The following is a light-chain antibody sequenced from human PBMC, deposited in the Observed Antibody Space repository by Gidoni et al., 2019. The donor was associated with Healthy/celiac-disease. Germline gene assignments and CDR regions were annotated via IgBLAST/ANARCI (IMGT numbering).Light chain of an antibody. J-gene: IGLJ1*01. CDR1: SRDVGGHNY. CDR2: DVS. CDR3: CSYAGSYTFFV. V-gene: IGLV2-11*01. Sequence: QSALTQPSSVSGSPGQSVTISCPGTSRDVGGHNYVSWYKQHPGKAPKLMIYDVSKRPSGFPARFSGSKSGHTASLTISWLQAEDEADYYCCSYAGSYTFFVFGTGTKVTVL.